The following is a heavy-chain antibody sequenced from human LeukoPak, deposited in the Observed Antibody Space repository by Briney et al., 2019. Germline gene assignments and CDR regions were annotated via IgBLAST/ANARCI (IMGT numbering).Heavy chain of an antibody. V-gene: IGHV3-53*01. J-gene: IGHJ2*01. CDR3: ARDMRRSTYWFFDL. CDR1: GFTVSSNY. CDR2: IYSGGST. Sequence: PGGSLRLSCAASGFTVSSNYISWVRQAPGKGLEWVSVIYSGGSTYYADSVKGRFTIPRDNSKNTLYLQMNSLRAEDTAVYYCARDMRRSTYWFFDLWGRGTLVTVSS. D-gene: IGHD2-2*01.